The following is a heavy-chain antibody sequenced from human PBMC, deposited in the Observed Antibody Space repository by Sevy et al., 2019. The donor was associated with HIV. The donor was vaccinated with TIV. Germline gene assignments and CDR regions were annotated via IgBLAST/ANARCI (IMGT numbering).Heavy chain of an antibody. J-gene: IGHJ4*02. Sequence: GGSLRLSCAASGFSFSNYGMHWVRQAPGKGLEWVAVIWYDGSNKYYADSVKGRFTISRDNSKNTLYLQMHSLRAEDTAVYYGAGDGIVIVPAAVAVTGYFDYWGQGTLVTVSS. CDR2: IWYDGSNK. V-gene: IGHV3-33*01. CDR3: AGDGIVIVPAAVAVTGYFDY. CDR1: GFSFSNYG. D-gene: IGHD2-2*01.